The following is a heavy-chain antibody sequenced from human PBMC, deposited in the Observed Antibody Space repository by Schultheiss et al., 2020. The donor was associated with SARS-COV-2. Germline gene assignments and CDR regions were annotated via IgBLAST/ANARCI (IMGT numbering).Heavy chain of an antibody. CDR2: IKSKTDGGTT. D-gene: IGHD3-10*01. V-gene: IGHV3-15*01. Sequence: GESLKISCAASGFTFSNAWMSWVRQAPGKGLEWVGRIKSKTDGGTTDYAAPVKGRFTISRDDSKNTLYLQMNSLKTEDTAVYYCTTKTPYYYGSGSQTRFGYWGQGTLVTVSS. CDR1: GFTFSNAW. CDR3: TTKTPYYYGSGSQTRFGY. J-gene: IGHJ4*02.